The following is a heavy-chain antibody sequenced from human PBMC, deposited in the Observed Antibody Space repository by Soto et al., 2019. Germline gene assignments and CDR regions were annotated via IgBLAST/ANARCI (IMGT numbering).Heavy chain of an antibody. CDR1: GFTFSSYW. CDR2: IRQDGSET. Sequence: GGSLRLSCEASGFTFSSYWMSWVRQAPGKGLERVATIRQDGSETHYLDSVKGRFTILRDNAKNMVSLHMKSLRGEDTALYYCVRGRGPPSSPIYIECWGHGDRVTVAX. CDR3: VRGRGPPSSPIYIEC. D-gene: IGHD6-13*01. J-gene: IGHJ4*01. V-gene: IGHV3-7*04.